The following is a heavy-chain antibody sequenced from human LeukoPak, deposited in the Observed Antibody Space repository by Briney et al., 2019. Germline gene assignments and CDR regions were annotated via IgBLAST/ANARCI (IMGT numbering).Heavy chain of an antibody. CDR3: ARDSIAVALVGMDV. J-gene: IGHJ6*02. CDR1: GGTFSSYA. D-gene: IGHD6-19*01. CDR2: IIPIFGTA. Sequence: ASVKVSCKASGGTFSSYAISWVRQAPGQGHEWMGGIIPIFGTANYAQKFQGRVTITADEFTSTAYMELSSLRSEDTAVYYCARDSIAVALVGMDVWGQGTTVTVSS. V-gene: IGHV1-69*13.